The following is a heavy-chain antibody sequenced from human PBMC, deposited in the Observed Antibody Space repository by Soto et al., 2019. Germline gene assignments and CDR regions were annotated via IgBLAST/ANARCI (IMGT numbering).Heavy chain of an antibody. J-gene: IGHJ4*02. CDR2: IWYDGSNK. CDR3: ARGCGGDCYSVACDY. D-gene: IGHD2-21*02. CDR1: GFTFSSYG. V-gene: IGHV3-33*01. Sequence: QVQLVESGGGVVQPGRSLRLSCAASGFTFSSYGMHWVRQAPGKGLEWVAVIWYDGSNKYYADSVKGRFTISRDNSKNTLYLQMNSLRAEDTAVYYCARGCGGDCYSVACDYWGQGTLVTVSS.